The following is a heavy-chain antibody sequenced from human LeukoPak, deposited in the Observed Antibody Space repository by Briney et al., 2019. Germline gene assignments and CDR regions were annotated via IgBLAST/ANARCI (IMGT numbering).Heavy chain of an antibody. D-gene: IGHD6-13*01. CDR2: MNPNSGNT. CDR3: ARGYGSSSDYYMDV. Sequence: ASVKVSCKASGYTFTSYDINWVRQASGQGLEWMGWMNPNSGNTGYAQKLQGRVTMTRNTSISTAYMELSSLRSEDTAVYYCARGYGSSSDYYMDVWGKGTTVTVSS. CDR1: GYTFTSYD. V-gene: IGHV1-8*01. J-gene: IGHJ6*03.